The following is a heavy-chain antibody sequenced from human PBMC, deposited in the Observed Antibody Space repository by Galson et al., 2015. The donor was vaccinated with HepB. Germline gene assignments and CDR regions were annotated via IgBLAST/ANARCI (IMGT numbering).Heavy chain of an antibody. CDR1: GGSISTYY. CDR2: INHSGST. CDR3: ARDPTVTASFDY. J-gene: IGHJ4*02. D-gene: IGHD4-17*01. V-gene: IGHV4-34*01. Sequence: ETLSLTCTVSGGSISTYYWTWIRQPPGKGLEWIGEINHSGSTNYNPSLKSRVTISVDTSKNQFSLKLTSVTAADTAVYYCARDPTVTASFDYWGQGTLVTVSS.